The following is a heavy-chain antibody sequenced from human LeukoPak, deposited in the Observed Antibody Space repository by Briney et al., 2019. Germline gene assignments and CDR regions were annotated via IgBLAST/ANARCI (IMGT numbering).Heavy chain of an antibody. CDR2: IYTSGGT. D-gene: IGHD2-21*02. CDR3: ARILAYCGGDCHDAFDI. J-gene: IGHJ3*02. CDR1: GGSISSYY. Sequence: SETLSLTCTVSGGSISSYYWSWIRQPPGKGLEWIGYIYTSGGTNYNPSLKSRVTISVDTSKNQFSLKLSSVTAADTAVYYCARILAYCGGDCHDAFDIWGQGTMVTVSS. V-gene: IGHV4-4*09.